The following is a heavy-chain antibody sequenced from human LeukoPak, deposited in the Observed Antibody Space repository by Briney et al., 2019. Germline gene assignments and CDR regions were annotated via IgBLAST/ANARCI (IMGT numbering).Heavy chain of an antibody. CDR2: ISAYNGKT. CDR3: ARGRSKNYSLTWGSNY. Sequence: ASVKVSCKASGYTFTTYEISWVRQAPGQGLEWLGWISAYNGKTNYAQNFQGRVTITTDTSTSTAYMELRSLRSDYTAVYYCARGRSKNYSLTWGSNYWGQGTLVTVSS. J-gene: IGHJ4*02. D-gene: IGHD3-16*01. V-gene: IGHV1-18*01. CDR1: GYTFTTYE.